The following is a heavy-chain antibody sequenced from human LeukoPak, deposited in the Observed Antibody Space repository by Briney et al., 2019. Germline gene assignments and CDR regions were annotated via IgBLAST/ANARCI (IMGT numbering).Heavy chain of an antibody. V-gene: IGHV1-8*01. CDR1: EYTFTSYD. CDR3: AREAAVDRDAFDI. J-gene: IGHJ3*02. D-gene: IGHD6-19*01. Sequence: ASVKVSCKASEYTFTSYDINWVRQATGQGLEWMGWMNPNSGNTGYAQKFQGRVTMTRNTSISTAYMELSSLRSEDTAVYYCAREAAVDRDAFDIWGQGTMVTVSS. CDR2: MNPNSGNT.